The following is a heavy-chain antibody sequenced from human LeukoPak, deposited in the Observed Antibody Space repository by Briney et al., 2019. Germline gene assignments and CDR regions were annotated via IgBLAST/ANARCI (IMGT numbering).Heavy chain of an antibody. Sequence: ASVRVSSTASGYTFTVYYMHWERQAPGQGLEWMGWINPNSGGTNYAQKFQGWVTMTRDTSISTAYMELSRLRSDDTAVYYCARDRAYYYGSGSLYYYYGMDVWGQGTTVTVSS. CDR1: GYTFTVYY. CDR3: ARDRAYYYGSGSLYYYYGMDV. V-gene: IGHV1-2*04. D-gene: IGHD3-10*01. J-gene: IGHJ6*02. CDR2: INPNSGGT.